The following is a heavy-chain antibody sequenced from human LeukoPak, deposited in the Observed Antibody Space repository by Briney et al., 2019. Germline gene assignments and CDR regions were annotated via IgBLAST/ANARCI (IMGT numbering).Heavy chain of an antibody. CDR2: IYYRGST. V-gene: IGHV4-39*01. CDR1: GGSISSSSYY. D-gene: IGHD3-3*02. J-gene: IGHJ4*02. Sequence: SETLSLTCTVSGGSISSSSYYWGWIRQPPGKGLEWIGSIYYRGSTYYNPSLKSRVTISVDTSKNQFSLKLSSVTAADTAVYYCARHSRIFGVIDYWGQGTLVTVSS. CDR3: ARHSRIFGVIDY.